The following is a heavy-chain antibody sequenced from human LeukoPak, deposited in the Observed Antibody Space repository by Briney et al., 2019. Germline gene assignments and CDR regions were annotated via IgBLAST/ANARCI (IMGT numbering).Heavy chain of an antibody. V-gene: IGHV3-48*03. CDR3: AREGRTLTGYPFDY. CDR1: GFTFISYE. J-gene: IGHJ4*02. Sequence: GSLRLSCAASGFTFISYEMNWVRQAPGKGLEWVSYISISGSTRYYADSVKGRFTISRDDAKNSLYVQMNSLRVEDTAVYYCAREGRTLTGYPFDYWGQGTLVTVSS. CDR2: ISISGSTR. D-gene: IGHD3-9*01.